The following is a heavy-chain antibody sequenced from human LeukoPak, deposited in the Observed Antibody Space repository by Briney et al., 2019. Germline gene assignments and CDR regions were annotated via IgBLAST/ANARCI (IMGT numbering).Heavy chain of an antibody. CDR1: GFTFSSHD. V-gene: IGHV3-13*05. CDR3: ARVSGAYYRYFDL. Sequence: PGGSLRLSCAASGFTFSSHDMHWVRQSTERGLEWVSAIGTAGDPHYPGSVKGRFTIPRENAKNMLYLQMNSLRAGDTAMYYCARVSGAYYRYFDLWGRGTLVTVSS. D-gene: IGHD1-26*01. J-gene: IGHJ2*01. CDR2: IGTAGDP.